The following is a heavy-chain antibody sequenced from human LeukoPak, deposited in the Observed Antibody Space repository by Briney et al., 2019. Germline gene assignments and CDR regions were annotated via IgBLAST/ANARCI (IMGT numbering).Heavy chain of an antibody. D-gene: IGHD6-19*01. CDR3: ARIIAVAGTGYYYMDV. J-gene: IGHJ6*03. CDR2: IYYSGST. V-gene: IGHV4-59*01. CDR1: GGPISSYY. Sequence: PSETLSLTCTVSGGPISSYYWSWIRQPPGKGLEWIGYIYYSGSTNYNPSLKSRVTISVDTSKNQFSLKLSSVTAADTAVYYCARIIAVAGTGYYYMDVWGKGTTVTVSS.